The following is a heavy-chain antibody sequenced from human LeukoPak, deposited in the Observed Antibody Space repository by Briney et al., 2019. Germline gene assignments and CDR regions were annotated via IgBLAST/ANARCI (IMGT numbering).Heavy chain of an antibody. CDR3: ATRSPNTGVDWLDP. V-gene: IGHV3-23*01. D-gene: IGHD2-15*01. CDR1: GFTFSNCA. Sequence: GGSLRLSCVAAGFTFSNCAMNWVRQAPGKGLEWVSAISASGGTTFYADSVKGRFTISRDNSKNTLYLQMSSLRAEDTAIYYCATRSPNTGVDWLDPWGQGTLVSVSS. J-gene: IGHJ5*02. CDR2: ISASGGTT.